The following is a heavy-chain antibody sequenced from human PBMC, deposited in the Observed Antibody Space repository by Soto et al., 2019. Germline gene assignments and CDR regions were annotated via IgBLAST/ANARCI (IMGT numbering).Heavy chain of an antibody. CDR3: ARDRYSSGWYDFDY. J-gene: IGHJ4*02. D-gene: IGHD6-19*01. CDR2: IWYDGSNK. Sequence: QVQLVESGGGVVQPGRSLRLSCAASGFTFSSYGMHWVRQAPGKGLEWVAVIWYDGSNKYYADSVKGRFTISRDNSKNTLYLQMNSLRAEDTAVYYCARDRYSSGWYDFDYWGQGTLVTVSP. V-gene: IGHV3-33*01. CDR1: GFTFSSYG.